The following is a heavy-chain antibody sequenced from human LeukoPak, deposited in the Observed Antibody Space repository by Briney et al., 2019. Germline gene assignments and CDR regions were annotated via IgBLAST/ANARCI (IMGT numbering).Heavy chain of an antibody. CDR2: ISNSGNTI. CDR1: GFTFSSYE. V-gene: IGHV3-48*03. J-gene: IGHJ3*02. CDR3: ARESGFYGDYGAFDI. D-gene: IGHD4-17*01. Sequence: GGSLRLSCAASGFTFSSYEMNWVRQAPGKGLEWVSYISNSGNTIYYADSVKGRFTMSRDNAKNTLYLQMNSLRAEDTAIYYCARESGFYGDYGAFDIWGQGTTVTVSS.